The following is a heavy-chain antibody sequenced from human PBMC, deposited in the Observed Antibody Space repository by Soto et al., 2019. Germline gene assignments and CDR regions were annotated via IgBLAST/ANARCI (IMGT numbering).Heavy chain of an antibody. CDR2: ISYDGSNK. CDR3: AKDLLRIVDTAMATYYYGMDV. V-gene: IGHV3-30*18. CDR1: GFTFSSYG. D-gene: IGHD5-18*01. Sequence: QVQLVESGGGVVQPGRSLRLSCAASGFTFSSYGMHWVRQAPGKGLEWVAVISYDGSNKYYADSVKGRFTISRDNSKNTLYLQRNSLRAEDTAVYYCAKDLLRIVDTAMATYYYGMDVWGQGTTVTVSS. J-gene: IGHJ6*02.